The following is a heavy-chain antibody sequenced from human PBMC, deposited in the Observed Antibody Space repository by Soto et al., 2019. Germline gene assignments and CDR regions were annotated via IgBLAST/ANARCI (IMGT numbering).Heavy chain of an antibody. V-gene: IGHV5-10-1*01. CDR3: ARAYCGGDCYLNYYYYYGMDV. CDR2: IDPSDSYT. CDR1: GCSFTSYW. J-gene: IGHJ6*02. Sequence: GESLKISCRGSGCSFTSYWISWVRQMPGKGLEWMGRIDPSDSYTNYSPSFQGHVTISADKSISTAYLQWSSLKASDTAMYYCARAYCGGDCYLNYYYYYGMDVWGQGTTVTVSS. D-gene: IGHD2-21*02.